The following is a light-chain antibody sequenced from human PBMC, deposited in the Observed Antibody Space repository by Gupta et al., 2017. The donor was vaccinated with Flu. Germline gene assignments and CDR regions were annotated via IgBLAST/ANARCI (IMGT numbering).Light chain of an antibody. CDR2: STN. Sequence: QSVLTQPPSASGTPGQRVTISCSGSNSDIGRNTVNWYQQLPGKAPKLLVYSTNQRPSGVPGRFSGSKSGTSASLAISGLQSEDEADYYCATWDDRLNGPVFGGGTELTVL. CDR1: NSDIGRNT. V-gene: IGLV1-44*01. CDR3: ATWDDRLNGPV. J-gene: IGLJ3*02.